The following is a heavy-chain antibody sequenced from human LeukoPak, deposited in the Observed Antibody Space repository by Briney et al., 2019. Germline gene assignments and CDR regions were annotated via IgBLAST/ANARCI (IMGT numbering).Heavy chain of an antibody. CDR1: GGTFISYA. Sequence: SVKVSCKASGGTFISYAISWVRQAPGQGLEWMGGIIPIFGTANYAQKFQGRVTITTDESTSTAYMELSSLRSEDTAVYYCARFGADYYDSSGYPTDDYWGQGTLVTVSS. V-gene: IGHV1-69*05. D-gene: IGHD3-22*01. CDR3: ARFGADYYDSSGYPTDDY. CDR2: IIPIFGTA. J-gene: IGHJ4*02.